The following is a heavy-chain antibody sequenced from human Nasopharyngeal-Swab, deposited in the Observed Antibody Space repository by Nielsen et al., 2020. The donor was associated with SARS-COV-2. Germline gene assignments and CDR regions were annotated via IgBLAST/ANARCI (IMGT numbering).Heavy chain of an antibody. V-gene: IGHV3-11*01. J-gene: IGHJ4*02. CDR1: GFTFSDYY. CDR2: ISSSGSTI. D-gene: IGHD1-26*01. CDR3: ARDQSGSYNFDY. Sequence: SLKISCAASGFTFSDYYMSWIRQAPGKGLEWVSYISSSGSTIYYADSVKGRFTISRDNAKNSPYLQMNSLRAEDTAVYYCARDQSGSYNFDYWGQGTLVTVSS.